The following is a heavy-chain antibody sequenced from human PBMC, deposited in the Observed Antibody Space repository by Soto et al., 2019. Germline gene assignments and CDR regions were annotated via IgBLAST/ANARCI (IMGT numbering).Heavy chain of an antibody. J-gene: IGHJ4*02. V-gene: IGHV4-31*03. CDR3: AKEGYSSSWSFDY. CDR1: GGSISSGGFY. Sequence: SETLSLTCTVSGGSISSGGFYWSWIRQHPGKGLEWIGHIYYSGSTYYNPSLKSRVTISVDTSKNHFSMNLSSLTAADTAVYYCAKEGYSSSWSFDYWGQGTLVTVSS. CDR2: IYYSGST. D-gene: IGHD6-13*01.